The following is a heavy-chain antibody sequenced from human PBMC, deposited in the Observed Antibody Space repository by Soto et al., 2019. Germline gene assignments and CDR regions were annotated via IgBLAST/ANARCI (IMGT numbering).Heavy chain of an antibody. CDR2: IIPIFGTA. CDR1: GGTFSSYA. V-gene: IGHV1-69*01. D-gene: IGHD3-10*01. CDR3: ARSTELLGFGDPVDYYGMDV. J-gene: IGHJ6*02. Sequence: QVQLVQSGAEVKKPGSSVKVSCKASGGTFSSYAISWVRQAPGQGLEWMGGIIPIFGTANYAQKFQGRVTITADESTSTAYMELSSLRSEDTAGYYCARSTELLGFGDPVDYYGMDVWGQGTTVTVSS.